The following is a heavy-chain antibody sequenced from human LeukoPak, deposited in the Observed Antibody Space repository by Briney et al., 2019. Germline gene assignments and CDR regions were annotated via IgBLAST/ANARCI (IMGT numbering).Heavy chain of an antibody. V-gene: IGHV4-34*01. J-gene: IGHJ6*03. D-gene: IGHD3-10*01. CDR1: GGSFSGYY. Sequence: SETLSLTCAVYGGSFSGYYWSWIRQPPGKGLEWIGEINHSGSTNYNPSLKSRVTISVDTSKNQFSLKLSSVTAADTAVYYCARTEHNKYYYGSGSPYYMDVWGKGTTVTISS. CDR2: INHSGST. CDR3: ARTEHNKYYYGSGSPYYMDV.